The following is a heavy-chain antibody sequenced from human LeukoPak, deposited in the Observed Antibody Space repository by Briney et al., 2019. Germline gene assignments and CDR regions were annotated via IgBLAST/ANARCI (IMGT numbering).Heavy chain of an antibody. V-gene: IGHV3-23*01. CDR2: VGGNGADT. CDR1: GFTFSRFA. J-gene: IGHJ3*02. Sequence: GGSLRLSCSASGFTFSRFAMNWVCQTPGKGLEWVSHVGGNGADTYYADSVKGRFTVSRDNSKNSLYLQMNSLRAEDTAVYYCAKDSVAYNQVFDAFDIWGQGTKVTVSS. D-gene: IGHD1-1*01. CDR3: AKDSVAYNQVFDAFDI.